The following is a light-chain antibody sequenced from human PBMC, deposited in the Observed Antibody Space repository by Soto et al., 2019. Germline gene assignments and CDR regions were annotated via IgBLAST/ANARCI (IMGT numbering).Light chain of an antibody. CDR3: QQYYSLPLT. CDR1: QNVLHSSNNKNY. Sequence: DIVMTQSPDSLAVSLGERATINCKSSQNVLHSSNNKNYLAWYQQKPGQPPKLLIYWASTRESGVPDRFSASGSGTDFTLTISSLQAEDVAVYYCQQYYSLPLTFGGGTKVEVK. V-gene: IGKV4-1*01. CDR2: WAS. J-gene: IGKJ4*01.